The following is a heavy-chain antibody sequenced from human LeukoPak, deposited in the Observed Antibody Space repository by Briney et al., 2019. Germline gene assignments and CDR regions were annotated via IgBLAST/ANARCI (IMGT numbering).Heavy chain of an antibody. CDR2: ISAYNGNT. CDR1: GYTFTSYG. J-gene: IGHJ4*02. CDR3: ARDPPYCSSTSCYFDY. V-gene: IGHV1-18*01. D-gene: IGHD2-2*01. Sequence: GASVKVSCKASGYTFTSYGISWVRQAPGQGLEWMGWISAYNGNTNYAQKLQGRVTMTTDTSTSTAYMKLRSLRSDDTAVYYCARDPPYCSSTSCYFDYWGQGTLVTVSS.